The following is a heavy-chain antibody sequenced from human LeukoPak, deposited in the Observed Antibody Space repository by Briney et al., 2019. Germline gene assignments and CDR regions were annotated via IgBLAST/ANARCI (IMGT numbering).Heavy chain of an antibody. J-gene: IGHJ4*02. Sequence: GGSLRLSCAASGFTFSSHWMHWVRQAPGKGLVWVSRIHSDGSSTIYADSVKGRFTISRDNAKNTLYLQMNSLRVEDTAVYYCARXWLSSGWGYEYWGQGTLVTVSS. V-gene: IGHV3-74*01. CDR3: ARXWLSSGWGYEY. D-gene: IGHD6-19*01. CDR2: IHSDGSST. CDR1: GFTFSSHW.